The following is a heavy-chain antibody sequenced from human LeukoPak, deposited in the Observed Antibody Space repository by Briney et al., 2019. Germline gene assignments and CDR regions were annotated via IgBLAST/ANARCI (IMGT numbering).Heavy chain of an antibody. CDR3: ARDNLVRSGYYRTPSLDV. J-gene: IGHJ6*04. CDR2: IYTSGST. Sequence: SETLSLTCTVSGGSISSGSYYWSWIRQPAGKGLEWIGRIYTSGSTNYNPSLKSRVTISVDTSKNQFSLKLSSVTAADTAVYYCARDNLVRSGYYRTPSLDVWGKGTTVTVSS. V-gene: IGHV4-61*02. CDR1: GGSISSGSYY. D-gene: IGHD3-3*01.